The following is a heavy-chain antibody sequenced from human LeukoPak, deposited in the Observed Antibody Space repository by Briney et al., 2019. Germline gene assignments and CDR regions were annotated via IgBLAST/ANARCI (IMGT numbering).Heavy chain of an antibody. V-gene: IGHV3-23*01. D-gene: IGHD2-15*01. CDR1: GFTFSTYA. Sequence: PGGSLRLSCAGSGFTFSTYAMSWVRQAAGKGLEWVSLISGSGGGTYYADSVKGRFTISRDNSKNTLYLQMNSLRAEDTAVYYCAKDGPRAVVVVAAINWFDPWGQGTLVTVSS. J-gene: IGHJ5*02. CDR3: AKDGPRAVVVVAAINWFDP. CDR2: ISGSGGGT.